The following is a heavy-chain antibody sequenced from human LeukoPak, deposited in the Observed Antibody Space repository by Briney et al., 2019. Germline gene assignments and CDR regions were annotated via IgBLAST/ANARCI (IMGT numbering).Heavy chain of an antibody. D-gene: IGHD6-19*01. CDR1: GFTSSSYW. V-gene: IGHV3-7*01. Sequence: PGGSLRLSCAASGFTSSSYWMSWVRQAPGKGQEWVANIKQDGSEKYYVDSVKGRFTISRDNAKNSLYLQMNSLRAEDTAVYYCARDRGSSGWYEFDYWGQGTLVTVSS. CDR3: ARDRGSSGWYEFDY. J-gene: IGHJ4*02. CDR2: IKQDGSEK.